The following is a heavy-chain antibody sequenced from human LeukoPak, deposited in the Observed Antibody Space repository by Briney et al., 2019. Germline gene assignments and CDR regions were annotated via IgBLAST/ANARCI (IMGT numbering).Heavy chain of an antibody. CDR3: AREFYHIHYCSSTSCPFDY. CDR1: GYTFTSYG. V-gene: IGHV1-18*01. J-gene: IGHJ4*02. Sequence: EASVKVSCKASGYTFTSYGISWVRQAPGQGLEWMGWISAYNGNTSYAQKLQGRVTMTTDTSTSTAYMELRSLRSDDTAVYYCAREFYHIHYCSSTSCPFDYWGQGTLVTVSS. D-gene: IGHD2-2*01. CDR2: ISAYNGNT.